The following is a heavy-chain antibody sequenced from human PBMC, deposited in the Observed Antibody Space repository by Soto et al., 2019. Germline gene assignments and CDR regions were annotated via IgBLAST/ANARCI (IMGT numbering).Heavy chain of an antibody. J-gene: IGHJ4*02. CDR3: VVAAQPYSFDY. D-gene: IGHD2-15*01. V-gene: IGHV1-18*01. Sequence: QVQLVQSGAEVKKPGASVKVSCKASGYTFTSYGISWVRQDPGQGLEGMGWISADNGNTNYAQKRQGRVTMTTDTSTSTAYMELRSLISDDTAVYYCVVAAQPYSFDYWGQRTLVTVSS. CDR2: ISADNGNT. CDR1: GYTFTSYG.